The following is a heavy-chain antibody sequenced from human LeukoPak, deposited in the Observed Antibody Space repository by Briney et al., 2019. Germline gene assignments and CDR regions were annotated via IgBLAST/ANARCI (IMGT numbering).Heavy chain of an antibody. CDR2: IYPGDSDT. Sequence: GESLKISCKGSVYSSTNYWIGWVRQMPGKGLEWMGIIYPGDSDTRYSPSFQGQVTISADKSISTAYLQWSSLKASDTAMYYCAGTAGIAAAGGAFDYWGQGTLVTVSS. V-gene: IGHV5-51*01. D-gene: IGHD6-13*01. CDR1: VYSSTNYW. J-gene: IGHJ4*02. CDR3: AGTAGIAAAGGAFDY.